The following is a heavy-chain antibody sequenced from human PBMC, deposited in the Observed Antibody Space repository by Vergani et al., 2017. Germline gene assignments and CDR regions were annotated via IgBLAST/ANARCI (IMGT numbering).Heavy chain of an antibody. CDR1: GFTFSSYA. CDR2: ISGSGDST. D-gene: IGHD3-22*01. CDR3: PGYRYYYDRSGYYYENDY. J-gene: IGHJ4*02. Sequence: EVQLLESGGGLVQPGGSLRLSCAASGFTFSSYAMSWVRQAPGKGLVWVSSISGSGDSTYYADPVKGRFTISSDNSKNTLYLQMNSLRAEDTAVYYCPGYRYYYDRSGYYYENDYWGQGTLVTVSS. V-gene: IGHV3-23*01.